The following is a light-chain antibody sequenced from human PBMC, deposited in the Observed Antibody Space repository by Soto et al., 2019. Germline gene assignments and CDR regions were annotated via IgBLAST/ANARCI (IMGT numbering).Light chain of an antibody. V-gene: IGLV1-44*01. CDR2: SNN. CDR3: AAWDDSLNGVV. Sequence: QSVLTQPPSASGTPGQRVTISCSGSSSNIGSNTVNWYQQLPGTAPKLFIYSNNQRPSGVPDRFSGSKSGTSASLAISGLQSEDEADYYCAAWDDSLNGVVFGGETKLTVL. CDR1: SSNIGSNT. J-gene: IGLJ2*01.